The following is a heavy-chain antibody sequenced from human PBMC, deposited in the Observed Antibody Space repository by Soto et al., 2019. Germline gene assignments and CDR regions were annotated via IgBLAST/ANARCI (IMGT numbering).Heavy chain of an antibody. D-gene: IGHD1-26*01. V-gene: IGHV1-69*12. CDR1: GGTFSSYT. CDR2: IIPMFGTT. Sequence: QVQLVQSGAEVKKPGSSVKVSCKASGGTFSSYTINWVRQAAGPGLEWMGGIIPMFGTTDYAEKFQGRVTITADESTSTAYMELTGLRSEDTAFYYCARDGAGMGATSDYWGQGTLVTVSS. J-gene: IGHJ4*02. CDR3: ARDGAGMGATSDY.